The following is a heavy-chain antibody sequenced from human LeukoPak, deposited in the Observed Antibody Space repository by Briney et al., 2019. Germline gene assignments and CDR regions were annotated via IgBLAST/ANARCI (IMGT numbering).Heavy chain of an antibody. CDR2: VNPNSGNT. CDR1: GYTFTSYD. Sequence: ASVKVSCKASGYTFTSYDINWVRQATGQGLEWMGWVNPNSGNTGYAQKFQGRVTMTRNTSISTAYMELSSLRSEDTAVYYCARGRRHYDFWSGYYRNYYFDYWGQGTLVTVSS. CDR3: ARGRRHYDFWSGYYRNYYFDY. J-gene: IGHJ4*02. D-gene: IGHD3-3*01. V-gene: IGHV1-8*01.